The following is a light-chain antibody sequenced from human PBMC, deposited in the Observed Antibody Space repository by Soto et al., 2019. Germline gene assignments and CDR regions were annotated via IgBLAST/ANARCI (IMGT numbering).Light chain of an antibody. CDR2: EDN. J-gene: IGLJ2*01. CDR1: SGSIASNY. V-gene: IGLV6-57*04. Sequence: NFMLTQPHSVSESPGKTVTISCTRSSGSIASNYVQWYQQRPGSAPTTVIYEDNQRPSGVPDRFSGSIDSSSNSASLTISGLKTEDEADYYCQSYDSSIVLFGGGTKLNVL. CDR3: QSYDSSIVL.